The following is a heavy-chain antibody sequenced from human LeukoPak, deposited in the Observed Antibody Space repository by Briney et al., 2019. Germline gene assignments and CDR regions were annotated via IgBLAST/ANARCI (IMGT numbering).Heavy chain of an antibody. Sequence: PGGSLRLPCAASGFTFSSYAMSWVRQAPGKGLEWVSAISGSGGSTYYADSVKGRFTISRDNSKNTMYLQMNSLRAEDTAVYYCAKATYYYDSSGYDYFDDWVQETLVSVSS. CDR1: GFTFSSYA. J-gene: IGHJ4*02. CDR2: ISGSGGST. V-gene: IGHV3-23*01. D-gene: IGHD3-22*01. CDR3: AKATYYYDSSGYDYFDD.